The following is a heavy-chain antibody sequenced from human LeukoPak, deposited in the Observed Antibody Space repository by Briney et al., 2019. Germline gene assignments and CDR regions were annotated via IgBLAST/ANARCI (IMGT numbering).Heavy chain of an antibody. D-gene: IGHD3-10*01. V-gene: IGHV3-23*01. CDR3: ARAGGLLWFGEVLESSDAFHI. CDR1: GFTFSSYA. J-gene: IGHJ3*02. Sequence: GGSLRLSCAASGFTFSSYAMSWVRQAPGEGLEWVSAISGTGGNTYYADSVKGRFTISRDNSKNTLYLQMNSLRDEDTAVYYCARAGGLLWFGEVLESSDAFHIWGQGTMVTVSS. CDR2: ISGTGGNT.